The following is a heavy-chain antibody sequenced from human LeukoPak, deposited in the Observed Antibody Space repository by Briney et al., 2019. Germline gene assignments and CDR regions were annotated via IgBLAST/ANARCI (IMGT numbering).Heavy chain of an antibody. J-gene: IGHJ4*02. CDR3: AKSGSVPPDY. CDR1: GFTFTIYA. D-gene: IGHD2-2*01. CDR2: ISDSGDRT. V-gene: IGHV3-23*01. Sequence: GGSLGLSCAASGFTFTIYAMSWVRQSPGKGLEWVSSISDSGDRTYYADSVRGRFTISRDNSRNTLYLQVNSLRAEDTAVYYCAKSGSVPPDYWGQGTLVTVSS.